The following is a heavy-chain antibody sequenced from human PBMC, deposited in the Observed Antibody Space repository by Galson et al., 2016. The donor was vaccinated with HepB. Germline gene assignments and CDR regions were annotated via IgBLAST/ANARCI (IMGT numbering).Heavy chain of an antibody. CDR1: GFTFRDYW. CDR2: IRQDGNEK. CDR3: ARLGKGMDV. Sequence: SLRLSCAASGFTFRDYWMTWVRQAPGKGLEWVANIRQDGNEKQYVDSMKGRFTISRDNAKKSLYLQMNGLRAEDTAVYYCARLGKGMDVWGQGTTVTVSS. J-gene: IGHJ6*02. V-gene: IGHV3-7*01.